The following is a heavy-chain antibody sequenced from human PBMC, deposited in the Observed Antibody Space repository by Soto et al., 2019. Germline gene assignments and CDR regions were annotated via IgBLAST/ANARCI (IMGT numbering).Heavy chain of an antibody. CDR3: ARAGDGYTTLDY. V-gene: IGHV3-53*01. CDR1: GFTVRSNY. J-gene: IGHJ4*02. CDR2: IYSGGST. Sequence: PGGSLRLSCAASGFTVRSNYMSWVRQAPGKGLEWVSVIYSGGSTYYADSVKGRFTISRDNSKNTLYLQMNSLRAEDTAVYYCARAGDGYTTLDYWGQGTLVTVSS. D-gene: IGHD5-12*01.